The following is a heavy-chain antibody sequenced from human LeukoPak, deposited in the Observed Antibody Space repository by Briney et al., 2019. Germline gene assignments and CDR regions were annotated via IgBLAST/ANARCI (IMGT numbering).Heavy chain of an antibody. J-gene: IGHJ4*02. CDR3: ARDPYPRHDFTSLSLF. D-gene: IGHD3-3*01. CDR2: ISAYNGNT. CDR1: GVTFRNYY. V-gene: IGHV1-18*01. Sequence: ASVKVSCKASGVTFRNYYISWVRQAPGQGLEWMGWISAYNGNTNYAQKLQGRVTMTTDTSTSTAYMELRSLRSDDTAVYYCARDPYPRHDFTSLSLFWGQGTLVTVSS.